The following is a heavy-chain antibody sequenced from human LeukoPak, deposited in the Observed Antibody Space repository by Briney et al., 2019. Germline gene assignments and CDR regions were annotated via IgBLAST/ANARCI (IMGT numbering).Heavy chain of an antibody. CDR2: ISGSGGST. Sequence: LPGGSLRLSCAASGFTFSSYAMSWVRQAPGKGLEWVSAISGSGGSTYYADSVKGRSTISRDNSKNTLYLQMNSLRAEDTAVYYCAKCPENFHYMDVWGKGTTVTVSS. CDR1: GFTFSSYA. CDR3: AKCPENFHYMDV. J-gene: IGHJ6*03. V-gene: IGHV3-23*01.